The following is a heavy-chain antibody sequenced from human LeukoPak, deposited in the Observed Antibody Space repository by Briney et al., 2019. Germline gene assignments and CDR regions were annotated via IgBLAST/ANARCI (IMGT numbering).Heavy chain of an antibody. D-gene: IGHD3-9*01. CDR1: GYTLTELS. CDR2: FDPEDGET. V-gene: IGHV1-24*01. Sequence: ASVKVSCKVSGYTLTELSMHWVRQAPGKGLEWMGGFDPEDGETIYAQKFQGRVTMTEDTSTDTAYMELSSLRSEDTAVYYCARALYYDILTGYYMDYWGQGTLVTVSS. CDR3: ARALYYDILTGYYMDY. J-gene: IGHJ4*02.